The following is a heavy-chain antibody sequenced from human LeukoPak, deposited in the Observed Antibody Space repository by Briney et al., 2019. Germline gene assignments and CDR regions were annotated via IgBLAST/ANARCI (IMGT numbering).Heavy chain of an antibody. J-gene: IGHJ4*02. CDR1: GFMFSSYG. CDR3: GKHDSASDY. CDR2: TQSDGYGK. Sequence: GGSLRLSYVTSGFMFSSYGMHWVRQAPGKGLEWVAFTQSDGYGKDYRDSVKGRFTISRDNSKNTLYLQMNFLRAEDTALYYCGKHDSASDYWGQGTLVTVSS. V-gene: IGHV3-30*02. D-gene: IGHD1-26*01.